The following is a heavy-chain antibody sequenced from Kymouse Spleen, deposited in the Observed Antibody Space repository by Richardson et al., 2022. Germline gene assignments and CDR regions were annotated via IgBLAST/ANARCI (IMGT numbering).Heavy chain of an antibody. CDR1: GDSVSSNSAA. Sequence: QVQLQQSGPGLVKPSQTLSLTCAISGDSVSSNSAAWNWIRQSPSRGLEWLGRTYYRSKWYNDYAVSVKSRITINPDTSKNQFSLQLNSVTPEDTAVYYCAREFYLYYDILTGYYRNWFDPWGQGTLVTVSS. CDR2: TYYRSKWYN. J-gene: IGHJ5*02. D-gene: IGHD3-9*01. CDR3: AREFYLYYDILTGYYRNWFDP. V-gene: IGHV6-1*01.